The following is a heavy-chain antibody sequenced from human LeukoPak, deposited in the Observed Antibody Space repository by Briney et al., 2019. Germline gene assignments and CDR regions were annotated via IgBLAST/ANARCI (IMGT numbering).Heavy chain of an antibody. D-gene: IGHD3-10*01. CDR3: ARWRAMVRGVIILGSKYYFDY. J-gene: IGHJ4*02. CDR2: ISYDGSHK. Sequence: GRSLRLSCAASGFTFSSSGMHWVRQAPGRGLEWVAVISYDGSHKYYVDSVKGRFTISRDNAKNSLYLQMNSLRAEDTAVYYCARWRAMVRGVIILGSKYYFDYWGQGTLVTVSS. V-gene: IGHV3-30*03. CDR1: GFTFSSSG.